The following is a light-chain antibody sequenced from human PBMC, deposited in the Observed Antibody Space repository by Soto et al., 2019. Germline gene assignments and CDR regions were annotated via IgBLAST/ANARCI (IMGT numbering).Light chain of an antibody. CDR2: AAS. J-gene: IGKJ5*01. CDR1: QSISSY. V-gene: IGKV1-39*01. CDR3: QQYETLPIT. Sequence: DIQMTQSPSSLSASVGDRVTITCRASQSISSYLNWYQQKPGKAPKLLIYAASSLQSGVPSRFSGSGSGTEFTLTISSLQPEDIATYYCQQYETLPITFGQGTRLEIK.